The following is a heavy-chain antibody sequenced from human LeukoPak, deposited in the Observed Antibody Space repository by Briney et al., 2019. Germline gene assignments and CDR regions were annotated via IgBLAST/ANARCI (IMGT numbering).Heavy chain of an antibody. CDR3: ARRLNDYVWGSYRRNDIYYFDY. D-gene: IGHD3-16*02. CDR1: GFTFSNAW. CDR2: INHSGST. V-gene: IGHV4-34*01. J-gene: IGHJ4*02. Sequence: KTGGSLRLSCAASGFTFSNAWMSWVRQPPGKGLEWIGEINHSGSTNYNPSLKSRVTIPVDTSKNQFSLKLGSVTAADTAVYYCARRLNDYVWGSYRRNDIYYFDYWGQGTLVTVSS.